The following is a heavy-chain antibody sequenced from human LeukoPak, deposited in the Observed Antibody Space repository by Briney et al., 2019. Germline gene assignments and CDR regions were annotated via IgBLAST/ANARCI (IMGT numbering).Heavy chain of an antibody. V-gene: IGHV3-23*01. J-gene: IGHJ4*02. Sequence: GGSLRLSCAASGFTFSSYAMSWVRQAPGKGLEWVSAISGSGGSTYYADSVKGRFTISRDNSKNALYLQMNSLRAEDTAVYYCAKDIPYYGDYVLDYWGREPWSPSPQ. CDR3: AKDIPYYGDYVLDY. CDR1: GFTFSSYA. CDR2: ISGSGGST. D-gene: IGHD4-17*01.